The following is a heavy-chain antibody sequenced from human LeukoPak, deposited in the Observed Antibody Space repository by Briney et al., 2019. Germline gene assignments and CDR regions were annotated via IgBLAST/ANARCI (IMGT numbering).Heavy chain of an antibody. CDR1: GGSISSYY. J-gene: IGHJ2*01. CDR3: ARGYWYFDL. V-gene: IGHV4-59*07. CDR2: IYYSGST. Sequence: SDTLSLTCTVSGGSISSYYWSWIRQPPAKGLEWMGYIYYSGSTNYNPSLKSRVTISVDTSKNQFSLKLSSVTAADSAVYYCARGYWYFDLWGRGTLVTVSS.